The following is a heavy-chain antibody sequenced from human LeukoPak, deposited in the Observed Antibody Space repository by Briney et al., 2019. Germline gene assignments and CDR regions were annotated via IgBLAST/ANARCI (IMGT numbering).Heavy chain of an antibody. V-gene: IGHV4-34*01. CDR1: GGSFSGYY. D-gene: IGHD6-13*01. J-gene: IGHJ4*02. CDR3: ARRLAYSSSWYGRAYYFDY. Sequence: SETLSLTCAVYGGSFSGYYWSWIRQPPGKGLEWIGEINHSGSTNYNPSLKSRVTISVDTSKNQFSLKMSSVTAADTAVYYCARRLAYSSSWYGRAYYFDYWGQGTLVTVSS. CDR2: INHSGST.